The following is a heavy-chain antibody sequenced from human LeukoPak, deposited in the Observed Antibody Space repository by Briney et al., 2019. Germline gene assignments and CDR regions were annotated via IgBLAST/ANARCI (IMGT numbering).Heavy chain of an antibody. V-gene: IGHV1-2*06. CDR2: INPNSGGT. CDR1: GYTFTSYA. Sequence: ASVKVSCKASGYTFTSYAMNWVRQAPGQGLEWMGRINPNSGGTNYAQKFQGRVTMTRDTSISTAYMELSRLRSDDTAVYYCARIRSSSNPRTGYYFDYWGQGTLVTVSS. J-gene: IGHJ4*02. D-gene: IGHD6-6*01. CDR3: ARIRSSSNPRTGYYFDY.